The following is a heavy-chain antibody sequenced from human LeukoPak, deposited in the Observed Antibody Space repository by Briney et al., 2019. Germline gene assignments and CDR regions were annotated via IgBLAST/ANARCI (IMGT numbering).Heavy chain of an antibody. CDR2: IYHSGST. CDR1: GGSISSSNW. CDR3: AGLGYSSGWYPPYYYYGMDV. D-gene: IGHD6-19*01. Sequence: PSETLSLTCAVSGGSISSSNWWSWVRQPPGKGLEWIGEIYHSGSTNYNPSLKSRVTISVDKSKNQFSLKLSSVTAAGTAVYYCAGLGYSSGWYPPYYYYGMDVWGQGTTVTVSS. J-gene: IGHJ6*02. V-gene: IGHV4-4*02.